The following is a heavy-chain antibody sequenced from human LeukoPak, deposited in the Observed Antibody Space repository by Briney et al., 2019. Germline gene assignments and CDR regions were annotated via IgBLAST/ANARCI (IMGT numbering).Heavy chain of an antibody. J-gene: IGHJ6*03. CDR1: GGTFSSYA. V-gene: IGHV1-69*06. CDR2: IIPIFGTA. CDR3: ASSNYYGSGSYPPINYYYYYMDV. D-gene: IGHD3-10*01. Sequence: ASVKVSCKASGGTFSSYAISWVRQAPGQGLEWMGGIIPIFGTANYAQKFQGRVTITADKSTSTAYMELSSLRSEDTAVYYCASSNYYGSGSYPPINYYYYYMDVWGKGTTVTVSS.